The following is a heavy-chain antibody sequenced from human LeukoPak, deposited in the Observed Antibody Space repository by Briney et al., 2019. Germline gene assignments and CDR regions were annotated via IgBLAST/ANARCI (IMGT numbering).Heavy chain of an antibody. CDR1: GGSFSDYY. CDR2: INHSGTT. V-gene: IGHV4-34*01. D-gene: IGHD3-22*01. Sequence: SETLSLTCAVYGGSFSDYYWSWIRQPPGKGLEWIGEINHSGTTNYNPSLKSRVTISVDTSKNQFSLRLSSVTAEDTAVYYCASGEPYYYDSSGPDSFDYWGQGTLVTVSS. J-gene: IGHJ4*02. CDR3: ASGEPYYYDSSGPDSFDY.